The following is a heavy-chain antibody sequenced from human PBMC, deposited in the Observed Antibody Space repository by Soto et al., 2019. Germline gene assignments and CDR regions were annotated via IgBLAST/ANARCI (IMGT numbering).Heavy chain of an antibody. CDR1: GYTFTCYA. D-gene: IGHD6-19*01. Sequence: ASVKVSCKASGYTFTCYATHWVRQAPGQRLEWMGWINAGNGNTKYSQKFQGRVTITRDTSASTAYMELSSLRSEDTAVYYCARPAGYSSGWYNLFDPWGQGTLVTVSS. CDR2: INAGNGNT. CDR3: ARPAGYSSGWYNLFDP. J-gene: IGHJ5*02. V-gene: IGHV1-3*01.